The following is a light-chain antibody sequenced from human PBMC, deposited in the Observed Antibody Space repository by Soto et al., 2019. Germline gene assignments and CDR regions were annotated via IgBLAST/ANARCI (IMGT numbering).Light chain of an antibody. J-gene: IGLJ1*01. Sequence: QSVLTRPASVSGSPGQSSTISCTGTSSDVGGYNYVPWYQQHPGKAPKLMIYDVSNRPSGVSNRFSGSKSGNTASLTISGLQAEDEADYYCSSYTSSSTLFGTGTKVTVL. CDR2: DVS. V-gene: IGLV2-14*01. CDR1: SSDVGGYNY. CDR3: SSYTSSSTL.